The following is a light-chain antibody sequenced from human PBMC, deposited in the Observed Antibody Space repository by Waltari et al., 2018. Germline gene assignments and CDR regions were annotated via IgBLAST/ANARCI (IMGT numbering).Light chain of an antibody. J-gene: IGKJ1*01. V-gene: IGKV4-1*01. Sequence: DIVMTQSPDSLAVSLGERATINCKSSQSILYTPDNNNYLAWYQQTPGQPPKVLIYWASSRESGVPDRFSGSGSGTDFSLTISSLQAEDVGVYYCHQYYNSPWTFGQGTKVEIK. CDR2: WAS. CDR1: QSILYTPDNNNY. CDR3: HQYYNSPWT.